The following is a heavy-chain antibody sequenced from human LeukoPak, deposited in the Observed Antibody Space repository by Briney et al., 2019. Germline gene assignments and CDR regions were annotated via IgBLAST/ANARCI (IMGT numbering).Heavy chain of an antibody. V-gene: IGHV4-61*02. J-gene: IGHJ3*01. CDR1: GGSISSGSYY. Sequence: SETLSLTCTVSGGSISSGSYYWSWIRQPAGKGLEWIGRIYTSGSTNYNPSLKSRVTISVDTSKNQFSLKLSSVTAADTAVYYCAREDCSGGSCYPGRWGQGTMVTVSS. D-gene: IGHD2-15*01. CDR2: IYTSGST. CDR3: AREDCSGGSCYPGR.